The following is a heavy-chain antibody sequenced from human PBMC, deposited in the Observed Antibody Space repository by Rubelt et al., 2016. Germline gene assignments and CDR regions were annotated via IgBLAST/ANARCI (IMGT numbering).Heavy chain of an antibody. CDR1: GYTFTSYG. CDR2: ISAYNGNT. V-gene: IGHV1-18*01. CDR3: ARDRIRIAARQGWYFDL. J-gene: IGHJ2*01. D-gene: IGHD6-6*01. Sequence: QVQLVQSGAEVKKPGASVKVSCKASGYTFTSYGLSWVRQAPGQGLEWMGWISAYNGNTNYAQKLQGDVTMTKDTSTSTAYMELRSLRSDDTAVYYCARDRIRIAARQGWYFDLWGRGTLVTVSS.